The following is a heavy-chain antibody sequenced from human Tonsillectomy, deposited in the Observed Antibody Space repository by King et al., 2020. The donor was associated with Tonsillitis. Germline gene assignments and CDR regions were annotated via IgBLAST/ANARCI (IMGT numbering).Heavy chain of an antibody. Sequence: VQLVESGGGLVQTGGSLRLSCAASGFTFSSYAMSWVRQAPGKGLEWVSGISGSGGSRYYADSVKGRFTISRDNSKNTLYLQMNSLRVEDTAPYYRAKDSASITMVRGVPNRYFDLWGRGTLVTVSS. D-gene: IGHD3-10*01. CDR1: GFTFSSYA. CDR2: ISGSGGSR. V-gene: IGHV3-23*04. J-gene: IGHJ2*01. CDR3: AKDSASITMVRGVPNRYFDL.